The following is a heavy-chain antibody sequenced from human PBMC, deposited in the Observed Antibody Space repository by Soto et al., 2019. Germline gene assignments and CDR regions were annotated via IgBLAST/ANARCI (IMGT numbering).Heavy chain of an antibody. CDR1: GFTFSSYW. CDR3: ARELRFVEWLLSRYSYSYMDV. Sequence: ESGGGLVQPGGSLRLSCAASGFTFSSYWMSWVRQAPGRGLEWVANIKQDGSEKSYVDSVKGRFTISRDNAKNSLYLQMNSLRAEDTAVYYCARELRFVEWLLSRYSYSYMDVWGKGTTVTVSS. V-gene: IGHV3-7*01. CDR2: IKQDGSEK. D-gene: IGHD3-3*01. J-gene: IGHJ6*03.